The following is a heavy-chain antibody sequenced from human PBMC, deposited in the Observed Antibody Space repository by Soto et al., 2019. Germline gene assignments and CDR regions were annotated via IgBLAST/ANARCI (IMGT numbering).Heavy chain of an antibody. J-gene: IGHJ5*02. D-gene: IGHD3-3*01. Sequence: ASVKVSCKASGYTFTSYAMHWVRQAPGQRLEWMGWINAGNGNTKYSQKFQGRVTITRDTSASTAYMELSSLRSEDTAVYYCARDGPRAMEWLSHNWFDPWGQGTLGTVAS. CDR2: INAGNGNT. CDR3: ARDGPRAMEWLSHNWFDP. V-gene: IGHV1-3*01. CDR1: GYTFTSYA.